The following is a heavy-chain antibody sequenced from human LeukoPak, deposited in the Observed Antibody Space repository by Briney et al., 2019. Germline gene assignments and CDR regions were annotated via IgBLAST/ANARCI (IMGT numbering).Heavy chain of an antibody. CDR3: AREYSSGGFDY. J-gene: IGHJ4*02. CDR1: GGSISSSY. D-gene: IGHD6-19*01. CDR2: IYYSGST. V-gene: IGHV4-59*01. Sequence: PSETLSLTCTVSGGSISSSYWSWIRQPPGKGLEWIGYIYYSGSTNYNPSLKSRVTISVDTSKNQFSLKLSSVTAADTAVYYCAREYSSGGFDYWGQGTLVTVSS.